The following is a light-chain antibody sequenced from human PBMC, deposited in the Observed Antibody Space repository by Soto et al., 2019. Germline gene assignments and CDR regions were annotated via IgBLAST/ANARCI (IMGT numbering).Light chain of an antibody. CDR1: SSDVGGSNR. Sequence: QSALTQPASVTGSPGQSITISCTGTSSDVGGSNRVSWYQHYPGTAPKLMIYEVGNRPSGVSDRFSASKSGNTASLIISGLQPEDDADYYCSSYTITNSWVFGGGTQLTVL. CDR2: EVG. J-gene: IGLJ3*02. V-gene: IGLV2-14*01. CDR3: SSYTITNSWV.